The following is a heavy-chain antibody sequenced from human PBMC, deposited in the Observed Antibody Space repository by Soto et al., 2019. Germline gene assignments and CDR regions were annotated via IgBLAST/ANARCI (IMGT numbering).Heavy chain of an antibody. J-gene: IGHJ4*02. V-gene: IGHV3-23*01. D-gene: IGHD4-17*01. CDR2: ISGSGDNT. CDR3: AKDPLTVTPYFDY. CDR1: GFTFSNYA. Sequence: VQVLESGGGLVQPGGSLRLSCAASGFTFSNYAMSWVRQAPGKGLEWVSTISGSGDNTDYVDSVKGRFTISRDNSNNTLYHRKNSLRAEDTAVYYCAKDPLTVTPYFDYWGQGTLVTVSS.